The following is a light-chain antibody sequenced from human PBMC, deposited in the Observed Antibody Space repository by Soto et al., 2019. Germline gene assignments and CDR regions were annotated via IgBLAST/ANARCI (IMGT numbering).Light chain of an antibody. CDR1: QSISNNY. CDR2: TAS. CDR3: QQYGSSPPWS. V-gene: IGKV3-20*01. J-gene: IGKJ1*01. Sequence: EIVLAQSPGTLSLSPGERATLSCRASQSISNNYLAWYQQKPGQAPSLLIYTASNRAAGIPDRFSGSGSGTDFTLTISRLEPEDFAVYYCQQYGSSPPWSFGQGTKVDIK.